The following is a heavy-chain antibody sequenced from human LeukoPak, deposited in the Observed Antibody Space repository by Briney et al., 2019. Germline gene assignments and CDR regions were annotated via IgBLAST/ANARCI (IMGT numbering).Heavy chain of an antibody. D-gene: IGHD1-26*01. Sequence: SVKVSCKASGGTFSSYAIRCVRQAPGQGLEWMGGIIPIFGTANYAQKFQGRVTITADESTSTAYMELSSLRSEDTAVYYCARAVLEELLSSPFDYWGQGTLVTVSS. J-gene: IGHJ4*02. CDR1: GGTFSSYA. CDR3: ARAVLEELLSSPFDY. V-gene: IGHV1-69*13. CDR2: IIPIFGTA.